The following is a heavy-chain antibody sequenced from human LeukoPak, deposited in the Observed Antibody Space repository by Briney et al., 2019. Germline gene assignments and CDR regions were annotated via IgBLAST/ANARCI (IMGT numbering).Heavy chain of an antibody. CDR2: VHSGDNS. CDR1: GGSTSGYY. CDR3: ARGGAHSPSHDYFHQFMDV. J-gene: IGHJ6*03. V-gene: IGHV4-4*07. D-gene: IGHD1-26*01. Sequence: SETLSLTCTVSGGSTSGYYWSWTRQPPGKGLEWIGRVHSGDNSDSVPSLKSRLAISLDTSTNQFSLKLTSVTAADTAVYYCARGGAHSPSHDYFHQFMDVWGKGTSVIVSS.